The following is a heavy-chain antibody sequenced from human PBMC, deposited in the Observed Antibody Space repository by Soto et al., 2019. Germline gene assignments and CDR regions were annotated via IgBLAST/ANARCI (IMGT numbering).Heavy chain of an antibody. Sequence: SVNVSCKGSGGTFISYAISWVRQAPGQGLEWVGGIIPIFGTANYAQKFQGRVTITADESTSTAYMELSSLRSEDTAVYYCASGVDYYGMDVWGQGTTVTVSS. D-gene: IGHD3-3*01. CDR3: ASGVDYYGMDV. J-gene: IGHJ6*02. CDR2: IIPIFGTA. V-gene: IGHV1-69*13. CDR1: GGTFISYA.